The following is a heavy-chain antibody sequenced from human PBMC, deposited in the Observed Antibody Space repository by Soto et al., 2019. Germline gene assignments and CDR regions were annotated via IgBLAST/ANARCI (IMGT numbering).Heavy chain of an antibody. D-gene: IGHD4-17*01. CDR2: IYWDDDQ. CDR1: GFSLTTTSMG. J-gene: IGHJ4*02. Sequence: SGLTLVNPAQTLTLTCAFSGFSLTTTSMGVAWIRQPPGKALEWLALIYWDDDQRYSPSLKDRLTISKDTSRSRVVLTISNMNPEDTGTYFCAHAGDYDLLSFDHWGPGTLVTVSS. CDR3: AHAGDYDLLSFDH. V-gene: IGHV2-5*02.